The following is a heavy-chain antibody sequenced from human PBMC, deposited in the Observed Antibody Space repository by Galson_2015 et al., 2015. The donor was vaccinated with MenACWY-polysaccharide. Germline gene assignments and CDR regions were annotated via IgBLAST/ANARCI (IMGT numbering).Heavy chain of an antibody. J-gene: IGHJ6*02. CDR2: INQYRGIT. CDR1: GITVNTNW. Sequence: SMRLSCAVSGITVNTNWMTWLRQVPGKGPEWVGNINQYRGITNYGDSAGGRFTISGDNAKNSVHLDMVSLRVGDTAVYYCARSGDSGDLDVWGRGTTVTVSS. CDR3: ARSGDSGDLDV. V-gene: IGHV3-7*01. D-gene: IGHD3-10*01.